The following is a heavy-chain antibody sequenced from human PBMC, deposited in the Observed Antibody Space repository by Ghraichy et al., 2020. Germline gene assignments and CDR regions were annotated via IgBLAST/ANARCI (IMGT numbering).Heavy chain of an antibody. Sequence: GGSLRLSCAASGFIFSSYGMNWVRQAPGKGLEWVAHIGIGSTSLFYADFVKGRFTISRDDAKNSVYLQMNRLRAEDTAVYYCARSLEYWAFDYWGQGTLVTVSS. J-gene: IGHJ4*02. CDR3: ARSLEYWAFDY. CDR1: GFIFSSYG. V-gene: IGHV3-48*01. CDR2: IGIGSTSL. D-gene: IGHD2-8*02.